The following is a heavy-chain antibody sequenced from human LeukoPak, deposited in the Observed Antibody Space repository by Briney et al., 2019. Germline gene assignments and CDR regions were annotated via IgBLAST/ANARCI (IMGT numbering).Heavy chain of an antibody. CDR1: GYTFTSYY. CDR3: ARVPNIPILEVFSDSNLAY. V-gene: IGHV1-46*01. D-gene: IGHD3-3*01. Sequence: ASVKVSCKASGYTFTSYYMHWVRQAPGQGLEWMGIINPSGGSTSYAQKFQGRVTMTRDTSTSTVYMELSSLRSEDTAVYYCARVPNIPILEVFSDSNLAYGGQGTLSPSPQ. J-gene: IGHJ4*02. CDR2: INPSGGST.